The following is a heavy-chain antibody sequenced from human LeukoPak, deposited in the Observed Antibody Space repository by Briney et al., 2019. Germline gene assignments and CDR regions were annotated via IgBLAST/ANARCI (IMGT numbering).Heavy chain of an antibody. CDR1: GGSISSYY. Sequence: SETLSLTCTVSGGSISSYYWSWIRQPPGKGLEWIGYIYYSGSTNYNPSLKSRVTISVDTSKNQFSLKLSSVTAADTAVYYCAREGRGIDYWGQGTLVTVSS. CDR3: AREGRGIDY. J-gene: IGHJ4*02. D-gene: IGHD1-26*01. V-gene: IGHV4-59*01. CDR2: IYYSGST.